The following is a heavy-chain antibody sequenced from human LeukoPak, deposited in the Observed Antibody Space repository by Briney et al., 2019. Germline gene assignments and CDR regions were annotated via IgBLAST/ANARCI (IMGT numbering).Heavy chain of an antibody. CDR2: ISWNSGSI. D-gene: IGHD6-19*01. V-gene: IGHV3-9*01. J-gene: IGHJ4*02. CDR3: AKNTSSGWYRVTRFDY. CDR1: GFTFDDYA. Sequence: PGRSLRLSCAASGFTFDDYAMHWVRQAPGKGLEWVSGISWNSGSIGYADSVKGRFTISRDNAKNSLYLQMNSLRAEDTALYYCAKNTSSGWYRVTRFDYWVQGTLVTVSS.